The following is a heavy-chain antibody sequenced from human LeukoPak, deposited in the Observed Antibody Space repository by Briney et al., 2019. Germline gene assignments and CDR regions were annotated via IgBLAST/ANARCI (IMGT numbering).Heavy chain of an antibody. CDR2: VRYDGSNK. CDR3: AKGRGQSYPHYYFDS. CDR1: GFTFSSYG. J-gene: IGHJ4*02. V-gene: IGHV3-30*02. Sequence: GGSLRLSCAASGFTFSSYGMHWVRQAPGKGLEWVAFVRYDGSNKFYADSVKGRFTICRDSSKNTLYLQMNSLRPEDTAVYYCAKGRGQSYPHYYFDSWGQGTLVTVSS. D-gene: IGHD3-16*02.